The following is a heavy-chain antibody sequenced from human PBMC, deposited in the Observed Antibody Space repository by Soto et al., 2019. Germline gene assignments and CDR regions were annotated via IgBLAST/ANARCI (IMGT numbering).Heavy chain of an antibody. J-gene: IGHJ4*02. CDR2: IWYDGSNK. Sequence: GGSLRLSCAASGFTFSSYGMHWVRQAPGKGLEWVAVIWYDGSNKYYADSVKGRFTISRDNSKNTLYLQMNSLRAEDTAVYYCARSGIYYYGSTERGPYFDYWGQGTLVTVSS. D-gene: IGHD3-10*01. CDR3: ARSGIYYYGSTERGPYFDY. CDR1: GFTFSSYG. V-gene: IGHV3-33*01.